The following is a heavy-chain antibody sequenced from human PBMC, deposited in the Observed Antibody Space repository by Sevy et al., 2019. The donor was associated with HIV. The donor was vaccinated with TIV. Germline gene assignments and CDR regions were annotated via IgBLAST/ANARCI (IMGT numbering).Heavy chain of an antibody. CDR1: GFTFSSHG. J-gene: IGHJ3*02. V-gene: IGHV3-33*01. CDR2: IWYDGRNP. CDR3: ARDRVTWYESSGFDAFDI. Sequence: GGSLRLSCAASGFTFSSHGMHWVRQAPGKGLEWVTVIWYDGRNPYYADSVKGQLTIARDNSKNMRYLQMKSLRAEDTAVYYCARDRVTWYESSGFDAFDIWGQGTMVTVSS. D-gene: IGHD3-22*01.